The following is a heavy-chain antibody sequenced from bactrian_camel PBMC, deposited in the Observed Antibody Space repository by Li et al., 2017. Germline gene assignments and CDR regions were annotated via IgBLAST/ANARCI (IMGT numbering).Heavy chain of an antibody. D-gene: IGHD1*01. V-gene: IGHV3S1*01. CDR2: INTNGAST. CDR3: TKDGPPEEVWLRRGTD. Sequence: HVQLVESGGGSVQAGGSLRLNCAFDAYTPTSVRMAWFRQAPGKGLEWVSVINTNGASTFYAESVKGRFTISRDNAKNTLYLQLNSLKTDDTAMYYCTKDGPPEEVWLRRGTDWGQGTQVTV. J-gene: IGHJ4*01. CDR1: AYTPTSVR.